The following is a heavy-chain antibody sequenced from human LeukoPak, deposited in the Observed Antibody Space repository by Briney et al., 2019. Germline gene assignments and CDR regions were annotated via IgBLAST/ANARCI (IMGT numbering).Heavy chain of an antibody. J-gene: IGHJ5*02. V-gene: IGHV4-61*09. CDR2: IYTSVTT. D-gene: IGHD6-19*01. CDR1: GASISSNHYY. CDR3: ARGYGSGPIPGRLDP. Sequence: PSQTLSLTCSVPGASISSNHYYWNWIRQAAAKGLEWIVHIYTSVTTSSHPSLTTPPTISVDTSKNQFSLTLTSVTAADTAVYYCARGYGSGPIPGRLDPWGQGTLVTVSS.